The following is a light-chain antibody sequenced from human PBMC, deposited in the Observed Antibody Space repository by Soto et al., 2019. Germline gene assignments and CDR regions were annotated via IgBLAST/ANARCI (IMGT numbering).Light chain of an antibody. Sequence: DIQMTQSPSSLSASVGDRVTITCRASKGINNHLNWYQQRPGKAPELLIYTASSLQGGVPSRFSGSESGTDFTLTISSLQPEDFATYFCQQSYSVPSSFGQGTKLEIK. J-gene: IGKJ2*01. V-gene: IGKV1-39*01. CDR2: TAS. CDR3: QQSYSVPSS. CDR1: KGINNH.